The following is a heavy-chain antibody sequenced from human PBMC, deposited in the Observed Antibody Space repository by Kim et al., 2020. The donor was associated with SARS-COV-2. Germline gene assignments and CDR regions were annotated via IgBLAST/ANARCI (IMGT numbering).Heavy chain of an antibody. D-gene: IGHD3-10*01. Sequence: GGSLRLSCAASGFTFSSYGMHWVRQAPGKGLEWVAVISYDGSNKYYADSVKGRFTISRDNSKNTLYLQMNSLRAEDTAVYYCAKESGSGSYYAWTYYYFGMEVLGQGTTVTSP. V-gene: IGHV3-30*18. J-gene: IGHJ6*02. CDR1: GFTFSSYG. CDR2: ISYDGSNK. CDR3: AKESGSGSYYAWTYYYFGMEV.